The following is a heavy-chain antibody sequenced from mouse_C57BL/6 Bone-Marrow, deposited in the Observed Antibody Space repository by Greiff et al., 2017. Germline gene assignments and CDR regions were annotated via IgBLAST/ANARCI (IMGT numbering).Heavy chain of an antibody. J-gene: IGHJ4*01. D-gene: IGHD1-1*01. CDR3: ARSPITTVVAPSAMDY. CDR1: GYTFTSYD. Sequence: VQLQQSGPELVKPGASVKLSCKASGYTFTSYDIHWVKQRPGQGLEWIGWIYPRDGSTKYNEKFKGTATLTVDTSSSTAYMELHSLTSEDSAVYFCARSPITTVVAPSAMDYWGQGTSVTVSS. V-gene: IGHV1-85*01. CDR2: IYPRDGST.